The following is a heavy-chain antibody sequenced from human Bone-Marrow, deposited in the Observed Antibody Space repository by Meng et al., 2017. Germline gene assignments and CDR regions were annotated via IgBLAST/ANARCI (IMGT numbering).Heavy chain of an antibody. CDR2: TSYDGSNK. V-gene: IGHV3-30*04. D-gene: IGHD4-17*01. J-gene: IGHJ4*02. Sequence: SCAASGFTSSSYAMRWVRPAAGKGLELVAVTSYDGSNKYYADSVKGRFTISRDNSKNTLYLQMNSLGAEDTAVYYCTRVSYGYYAFDYWGQGTLVTVSS. CDR3: TRVSYGYYAFDY. CDR1: GFTSSSYA.